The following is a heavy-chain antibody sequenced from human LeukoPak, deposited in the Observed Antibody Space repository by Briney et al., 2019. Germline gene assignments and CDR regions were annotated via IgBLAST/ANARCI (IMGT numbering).Heavy chain of an antibody. J-gene: IGHJ4*02. D-gene: IGHD3-3*01. V-gene: IGHV3-30-3*01. Sequence: PGGSLRLSCAASGFTFSSYAMHWVRQAPGKGLEWVAVISYDGSNKYYADSVKGRFTISRDNSKNTLYLQMNSLRAEDTAVYYCARVLRFLEWFLDYWGQGTLVTVSS. CDR1: GFTFSSYA. CDR3: ARVLRFLEWFLDY. CDR2: ISYDGSNK.